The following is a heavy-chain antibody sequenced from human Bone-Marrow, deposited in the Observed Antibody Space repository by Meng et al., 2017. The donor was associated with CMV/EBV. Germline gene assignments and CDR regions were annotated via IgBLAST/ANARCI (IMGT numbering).Heavy chain of an antibody. CDR2: ISRSGDIK. V-gene: IGHV3-48*04. D-gene: IGHD3-3*01. Sequence: GEALMTSCVSSGFTFSGYGLHWVRQAPGKGLEWISYISRSGDIKYYADSVKSRLTISRDNGNNSLYLHMNSLRAEDTAVYYCARGVGILIFEVVYPYYFDYWGQGVLVTVSS. J-gene: IGHJ4*02. CDR3: ARGVGILIFEVVYPYYFDY. CDR1: GFTFSGYG.